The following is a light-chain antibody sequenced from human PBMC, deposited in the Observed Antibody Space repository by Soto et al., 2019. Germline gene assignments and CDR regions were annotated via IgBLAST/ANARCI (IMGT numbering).Light chain of an antibody. CDR1: QTIGAN. CDR3: QQSYTTVYT. Sequence: DIQMTQSPCSLSASVGDRVTITCRASQTIGANLNWYRQKLGKAPTLLIYDASTLQSGVPSRFSGLGSGTDFALTITSLQPDDSATYYCQQSYTTVYTFGQGTKVDIK. J-gene: IGKJ2*01. V-gene: IGKV1-39*01. CDR2: DAS.